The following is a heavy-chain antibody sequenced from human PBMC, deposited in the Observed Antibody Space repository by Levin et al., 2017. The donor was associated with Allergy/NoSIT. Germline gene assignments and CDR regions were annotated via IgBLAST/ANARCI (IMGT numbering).Heavy chain of an antibody. CDR1: GVSITSTSYY. Sequence: SQTLSLTCNVSGVSITSTSYYWVWIRQPPGKGLEWIGSVYYSGKTFSRPSLKSRVTISLDTSENQFSLRLRSVTAADTAVYFSARHFIQTATDSWGQGMLVTVSS. V-gene: IGHV4-39*01. D-gene: IGHD5-18*01. CDR2: VYYSGKT. J-gene: IGHJ4*02. CDR3: ARHFIQTATDS.